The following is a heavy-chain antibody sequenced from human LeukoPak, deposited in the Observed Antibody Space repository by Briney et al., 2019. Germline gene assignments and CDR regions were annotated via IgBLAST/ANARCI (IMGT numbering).Heavy chain of an antibody. Sequence: GGSLRLYCAASGFTFSSYEMNWVRQAPGKGLEWVSYISSSGSTIYYADSVKGRFTISRDNAKNSLYLQMNSLRAEDTAVYYCARARYGPVFDYWGQGTLVTVSS. CDR2: ISSSGSTI. J-gene: IGHJ4*02. V-gene: IGHV3-48*03. CDR1: GFTFSSYE. D-gene: IGHD3-16*01. CDR3: ARARYGPVFDY.